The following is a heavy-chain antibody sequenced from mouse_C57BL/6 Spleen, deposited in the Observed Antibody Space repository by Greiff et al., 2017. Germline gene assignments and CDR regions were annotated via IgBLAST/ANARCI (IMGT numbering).Heavy chain of an antibody. J-gene: IGHJ2*01. CDR1: GFNIKDDY. D-gene: IGHD6-1*01. CDR3: TTEAS. CDR2: IDPENGDT. Sequence: EVKLVESGAELVRPGASVKLSCTASGFNIKDDYMHWVKQRPEQGLEWIGWIDPENGDTEYASKFQGKATITADTSSNPAYLQLSSLPSEDTAVYYCTTEASWGQGTTLTVSS. V-gene: IGHV14-4*01.